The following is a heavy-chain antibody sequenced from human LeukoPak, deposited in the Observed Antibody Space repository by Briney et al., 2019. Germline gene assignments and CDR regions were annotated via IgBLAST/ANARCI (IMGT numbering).Heavy chain of an antibody. V-gene: IGHV3-23*01. CDR3: AKDPFDSSGYSYFDY. J-gene: IGHJ4*02. D-gene: IGHD3-22*01. CDR1: GFTFSSYA. CDR2: ISGSGGGT. Sequence: PGGSLRLSCAASGFTFSSYAMSWVRQAPGKGLEWVSAISGSGGGTYYADSVKGRFTISRDNSKNTLYLQMNSLRAEDTAVYYCAKDPFDSSGYSYFDYWGQGTLVTVSS.